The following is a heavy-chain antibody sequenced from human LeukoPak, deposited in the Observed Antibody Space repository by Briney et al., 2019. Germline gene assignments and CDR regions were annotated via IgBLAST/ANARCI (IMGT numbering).Heavy chain of an antibody. D-gene: IGHD6-6*01. V-gene: IGHV3-30-3*01. CDR3: ARSKASIAQLVGFDY. CDR1: GFTFSSYA. Sequence: GGSLRLSCAASGFTFSSYAMHWVRQAPGKGLEWVAVISYDGSNKYYADSVKGRFTISRENSKNTLYLQMNSLRAEDTAVYYCARSKASIAQLVGFDYWGQGTLVTVSS. J-gene: IGHJ4*02. CDR2: ISYDGSNK.